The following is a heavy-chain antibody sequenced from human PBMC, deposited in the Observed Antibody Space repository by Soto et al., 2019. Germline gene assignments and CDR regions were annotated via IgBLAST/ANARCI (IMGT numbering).Heavy chain of an antibody. CDR2: IDPSDSYT. J-gene: IGHJ6*02. CDR1: GYSFTSYW. Sequence: PGESLKISCKGSGYSFTSYWISWVRQMPGKGLEWMGRIDPSDSYTNYSPSFQGHVTISADKSISTAYLQWSSLKASDTAMYYCARGYCSGGSCFYYYGMDVWVQGTTVTVSS. D-gene: IGHD2-15*01. V-gene: IGHV5-10-1*01. CDR3: ARGYCSGGSCFYYYGMDV.